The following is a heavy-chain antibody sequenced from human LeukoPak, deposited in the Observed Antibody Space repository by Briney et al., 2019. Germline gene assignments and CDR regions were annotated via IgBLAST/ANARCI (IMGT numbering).Heavy chain of an antibody. J-gene: IGHJ3*02. Sequence: PGGSLRLSCVASGFTFSDYYMTWIREAPGKGLEWLTWPIIVRSDTRYADSVKGRFTISRDNAKNSLYLQMNSLGAEDTAVYYCASLVRQFTGAFDIWGQGTMGTLPS. CDR2: PIIVRSDT. CDR3: ASLVRQFTGAFDI. CDR1: GFTFSDYY. V-gene: IGHV3-11*03. D-gene: IGHD3-10*01.